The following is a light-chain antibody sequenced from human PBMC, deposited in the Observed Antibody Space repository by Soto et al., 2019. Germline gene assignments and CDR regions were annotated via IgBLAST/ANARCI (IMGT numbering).Light chain of an antibody. Sequence: HSALTQPASVSGSPGQSITISCTGTSSDVGAYDFVSWYQHYPGKAPKLVTFDVTHRPPGISDRFSGSKSANTASLTISGLQAEDEAFYYCSSYTTRSTLVFGGGTQLTVL. CDR3: SSYTTRSTLV. CDR1: SSDVGAYDF. CDR2: DVT. V-gene: IGLV2-14*01. J-gene: IGLJ7*01.